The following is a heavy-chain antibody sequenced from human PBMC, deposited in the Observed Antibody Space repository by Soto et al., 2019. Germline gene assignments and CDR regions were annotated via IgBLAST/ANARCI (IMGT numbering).Heavy chain of an antibody. Sequence: GGSLRLSCAASGFTFSSYAMSWVRQAPGKGLEWVSAISGSGGSTYYADSVKGRFTISRDNSKNTLYLQMNSLRAEDTAVYYCAEIGRGYSYGTLFIGDYWGQGTLVTVSS. CDR3: AEIGRGYSYGTLFIGDY. CDR1: GFTFSSYA. J-gene: IGHJ4*02. CDR2: ISGSGGST. V-gene: IGHV3-23*01. D-gene: IGHD5-18*01.